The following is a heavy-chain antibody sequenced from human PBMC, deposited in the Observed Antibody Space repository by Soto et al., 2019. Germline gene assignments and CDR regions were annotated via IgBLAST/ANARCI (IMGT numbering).Heavy chain of an antibody. CDR2: IYYSGST. Sequence: PSETLSLTCTVSGGSISSSSYYWGWIRQPPGKGLEWIGSIYYSGSTYYNPSLKSRVTISVDTSKNQFSLKLSSVTAADTAVYYCARHGGRDDILTGYYTSRWYFDLWGRGTLVTVSS. D-gene: IGHD3-9*01. CDR3: ARHGGRDDILTGYYTSRWYFDL. J-gene: IGHJ2*01. CDR1: GGSISSSSYY. V-gene: IGHV4-39*01.